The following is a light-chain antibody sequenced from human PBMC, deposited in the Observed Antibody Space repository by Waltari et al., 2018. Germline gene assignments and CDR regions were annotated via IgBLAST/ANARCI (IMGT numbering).Light chain of an antibody. CDR2: AAS. CDR1: QSVNTY. J-gene: IGKJ1*01. CDR3: QHHVRLPAT. Sequence: ELAFTQSPVPLSLSPVERATLSCRANQSVNTYLAWYQQTPDQAPRLLLYAASTRGAVIPDRFSGSGSGKDFSLTSSRLEDEDFAVYYCQHHVRLPATFGQGTKVEIK. V-gene: IGKV3-20*01.